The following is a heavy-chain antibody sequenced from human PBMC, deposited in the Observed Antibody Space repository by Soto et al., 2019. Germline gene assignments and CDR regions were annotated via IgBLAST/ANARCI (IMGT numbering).Heavy chain of an antibody. CDR2: IYYSGST. V-gene: IGHV4-30-4*01. D-gene: IGHD3-22*01. J-gene: IGHJ4*02. CDR3: ARADTMIVVFDY. CDR1: GGSISSGDYY. Sequence: SETLSLTCTVSGGSISSGDYYWSWIRQPPGKGLEWIGYIYYSGSTYYNPSLKSRVTISVDTSKNQFSLKLSSVTAADTAVYYCARADTMIVVFDYWGQGTLVTVSS.